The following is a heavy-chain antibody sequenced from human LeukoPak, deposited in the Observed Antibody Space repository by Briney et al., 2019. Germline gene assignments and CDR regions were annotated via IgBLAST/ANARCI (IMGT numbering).Heavy chain of an antibody. Sequence: SETLSLTCTVSGGSITSSNYYWGWIRQPPGKGLEWIGSIYYSGTTYYNPSPKSRVTISVDTSKSQFSLKLNSVTAADAAVYYCARDYSGTTWNYFDYWGQGSLVTVSS. CDR3: ARDYSGTTWNYFDY. D-gene: IGHD1-7*01. J-gene: IGHJ4*02. CDR1: GGSITSSNYY. V-gene: IGHV4-39*07. CDR2: IYYSGTT.